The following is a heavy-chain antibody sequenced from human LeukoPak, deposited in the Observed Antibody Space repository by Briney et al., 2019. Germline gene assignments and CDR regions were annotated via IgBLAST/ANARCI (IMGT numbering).Heavy chain of an antibody. CDR2: IIPVFGRG. CDR3: ARVGYCSPTGCSGGGLDY. J-gene: IGHJ4*02. CDR1: GGTFSSYA. Sequence: SVKVSCKASGGTFSSYAINWVRQAPGQGPEWLGGIIPVFGRGDYAQKFQGRVTITTDASTSTAYMELNSLSSDDTAVYFCARVGYCSPTGCSGGGLDYWGQGTLVTVSS. V-gene: IGHV1-69*05. D-gene: IGHD2-15*01.